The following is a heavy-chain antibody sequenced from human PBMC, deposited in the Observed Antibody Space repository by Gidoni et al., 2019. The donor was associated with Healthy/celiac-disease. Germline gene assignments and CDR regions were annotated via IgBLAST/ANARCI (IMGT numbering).Heavy chain of an antibody. CDR3: ASGMNVVVPAALGAYYYYGMDV. Sequence: QVQLVQSGAEVKKPGSSVKVSCKASGGTFSSYAISWVRQAPGQGLEWMGGIIPIFGTANYAQKFQGRVTITADESTSTAYMELSSLRSEDTAVYYCASGMNVVVPAALGAYYYYGMDVWGQGTTVTVSS. V-gene: IGHV1-69*01. CDR2: IIPIFGTA. D-gene: IGHD2-2*01. CDR1: GGTFSSYA. J-gene: IGHJ6*02.